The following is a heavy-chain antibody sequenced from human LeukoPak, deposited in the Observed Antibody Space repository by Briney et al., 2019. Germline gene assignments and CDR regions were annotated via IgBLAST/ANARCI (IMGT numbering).Heavy chain of an antibody. Sequence: SETLSLTCTVSGGSISRYSWNWIRQPPGKGLEWIGYIRNSGSSTHNPSLKSRVTISIDASKNQFLLKLSSVTAADTAVYYCARWGHSATYSSLYAFDIWGQGTMVTVSS. CDR2: IRNSGSS. CDR1: GGSISRYS. J-gene: IGHJ3*02. V-gene: IGHV4-59*08. D-gene: IGHD1-26*01. CDR3: ARWGHSATYSSLYAFDI.